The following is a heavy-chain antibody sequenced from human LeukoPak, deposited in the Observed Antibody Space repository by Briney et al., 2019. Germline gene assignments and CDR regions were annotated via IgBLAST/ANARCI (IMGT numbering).Heavy chain of an antibody. CDR1: GFSFSTYW. CDR2: INPDGSTS. D-gene: IGHD2-15*01. J-gene: IGHJ4*02. V-gene: IGHV3-74*01. Sequence: GGSLRLSCAASGFSFSTYWMHRVRQAPGKGLVWVARINPDGSTSSYADSVKGRLTISRDNAKNTLYLQMNSLRTEDTAVYYCARDQLYCSGGICYFDYWGQGTLVTVSS. CDR3: ARDQLYCSGGICYFDY.